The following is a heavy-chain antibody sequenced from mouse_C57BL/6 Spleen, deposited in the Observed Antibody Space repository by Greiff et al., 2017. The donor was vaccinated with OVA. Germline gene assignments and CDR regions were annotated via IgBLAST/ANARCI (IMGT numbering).Heavy chain of an antibody. Sequence: VQLQQSGPELVKPGASVRLSCKASGYTFTDYYMNWVRQTPGKSLEWIGDINPNNGGTTYNQTVKGKATLTVDKSSNTAYMEIRSLTSEDSAVYYCAREITTVVGTRNYWGQGTTLTVSS. J-gene: IGHJ2*01. CDR1: GYTFTDYY. V-gene: IGHV1-26*01. CDR3: AREITTVVGTRNY. D-gene: IGHD1-1*01. CDR2: INPNNGGT.